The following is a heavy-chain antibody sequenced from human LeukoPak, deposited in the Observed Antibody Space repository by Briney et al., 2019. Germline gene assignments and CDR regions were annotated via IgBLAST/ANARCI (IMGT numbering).Heavy chain of an antibody. CDR1: GFTFSNTN. J-gene: IGHJ5*02. V-gene: IGHV3-21*01. CDR3: ARDYWFDP. Sequence: GGSLRLSRAASGFTFSNTNMNWVRQAPGKGLKWVSFISASSNYIYYADSVKGRFTISRDNAKNSLYLQMNSLRAEDTAVYYCARDYWFDPWGHGTLVTVSS. CDR2: ISASSNYI.